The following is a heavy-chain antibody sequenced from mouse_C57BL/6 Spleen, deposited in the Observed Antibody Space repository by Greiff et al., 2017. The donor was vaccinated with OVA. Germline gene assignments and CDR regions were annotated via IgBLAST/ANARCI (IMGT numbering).Heavy chain of an antibody. CDR3: ARWDGSSSGYYAMDY. CDR2: IDPEDGET. V-gene: IGHV14-2*01. Sequence: VQLQQSGAELVKPGASVKLSCTASGFNIKDYYMHWVKQRTEQGLEWIGRIDPEDGETKYAPKFQGKATITADTSSNTAYLQLSSLTSEDTAVYYGARWDGSSSGYYAMDYWGQGTSVTVSS. D-gene: IGHD1-1*01. J-gene: IGHJ4*01. CDR1: GFNIKDYY.